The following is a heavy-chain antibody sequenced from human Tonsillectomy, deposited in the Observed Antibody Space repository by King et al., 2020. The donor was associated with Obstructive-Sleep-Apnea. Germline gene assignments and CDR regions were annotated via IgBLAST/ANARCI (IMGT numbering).Heavy chain of an antibody. J-gene: IGHJ3*02. CDR3: ARSLSLGSMTTVVTHKWNAFDI. CDR2: INHSGST. D-gene: IGHD4-23*01. Sequence: VQLQQWGAGLLKPSETLSLTCAVYGGSFSGYYWSWIRQPPGKGLEWIGEINHSGSTNYNPSLKSRVTISVDTSKNQFSLKLSSVTAADTAVYYCARSLSLGSMTTVVTHKWNAFDIWGQGTMVTVSS. CDR1: GGSFSGYY. V-gene: IGHV4-34*01.